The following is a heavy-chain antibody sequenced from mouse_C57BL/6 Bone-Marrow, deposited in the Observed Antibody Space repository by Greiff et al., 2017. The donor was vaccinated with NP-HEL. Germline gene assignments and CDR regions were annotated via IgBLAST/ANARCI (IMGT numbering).Heavy chain of an antibody. CDR2: INPSNGGT. CDR3: ARLGRGPYYYGYYYAMDY. V-gene: IGHV1-53*01. J-gene: IGHJ4*01. Sequence: QVQLQQPGTELVKPGASVKLSCKASGYTFTSYWMHWVKQRPGQGLEWIGNINPSNGGTNYNAKFKSKATLTVDKSSSTAYMQLSSLTSEDSAVYYCARLGRGPYYYGYYYAMDYWGQGTSVTVSS. D-gene: IGHD1-1*01. CDR1: GYTFTSYW.